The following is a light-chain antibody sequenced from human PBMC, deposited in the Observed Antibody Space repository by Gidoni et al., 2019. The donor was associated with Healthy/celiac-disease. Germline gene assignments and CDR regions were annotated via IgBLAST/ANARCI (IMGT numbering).Light chain of an antibody. CDR2: GKN. V-gene: IGLV3-19*01. CDR3: NSRDSSGNHLV. CDR1: SLRSYY. Sequence: SSELTQDPAVSVALGQTVRITCQGDSLRSYYASWYQQKPGQPPVLVIYGKNNRPSGIPDRFSGSSSGNTASSTITGAQAEDEADYYCNSRDSSGNHLVFGGGTKLTVL. J-gene: IGLJ3*02.